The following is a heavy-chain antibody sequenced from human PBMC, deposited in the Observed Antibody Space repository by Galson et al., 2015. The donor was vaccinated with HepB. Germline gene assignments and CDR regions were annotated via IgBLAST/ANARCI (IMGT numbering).Heavy chain of an antibody. J-gene: IGHJ4*02. CDR3: SRVTDCSGTSCNDS. V-gene: IGHV3-49*03. Sequence: SLRLSCAASGFTYGDHAMNWFRQAPGKGLEWVGFKGSKTYGGTTEYGASVKGRFTISRDDSKSIAYLQMNSLKTEDTAVHYCSRVTDCSGTSCNDSWGQGVLVTVSS. D-gene: IGHD2-2*01. CDR1: GFTYGDHA. CDR2: KGSKTYGGTT.